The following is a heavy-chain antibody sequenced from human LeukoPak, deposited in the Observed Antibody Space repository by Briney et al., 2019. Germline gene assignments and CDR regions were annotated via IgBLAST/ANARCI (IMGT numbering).Heavy chain of an antibody. V-gene: IGHV3-7*01. Sequence: GGSLRLSCAASGFTFSSYWMSWVRKAPGKGLEWAANIKEDGSEKYYVDSVKGRFTISRDNAKNSLYLQMNSLRAEDTAVYYCARPAHCSSTSCSAFDYWGQGTLVTVS. CDR2: IKEDGSEK. CDR3: ARPAHCSSTSCSAFDY. CDR1: GFTFSSYW. D-gene: IGHD2-2*01. J-gene: IGHJ4*02.